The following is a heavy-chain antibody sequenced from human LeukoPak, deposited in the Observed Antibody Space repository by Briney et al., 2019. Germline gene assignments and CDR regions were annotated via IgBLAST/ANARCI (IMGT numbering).Heavy chain of an antibody. Sequence: SETLSLTCTVSGGSISSYYWSWIRQPPGKGLEWIGYIYYSGSTNYNPSLKSRVTISIDTSTNQFSLKLSSVTAADTAVYYCASMDTASRNFDYWGQGTLVTVSS. CDR3: ASMDTASRNFDY. D-gene: IGHD5-18*01. CDR2: IYYSGST. V-gene: IGHV4-59*01. CDR1: GGSISSYY. J-gene: IGHJ4*02.